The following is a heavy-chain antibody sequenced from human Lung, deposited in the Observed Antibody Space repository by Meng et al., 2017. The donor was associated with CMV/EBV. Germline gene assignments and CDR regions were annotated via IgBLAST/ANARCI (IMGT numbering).Heavy chain of an antibody. CDR2: MSSHNGNT. J-gene: IGHJ4*02. Sequence: KASGYRLATYGISWVRLVPGQGLEWVGWMSSHNGNTNYGEKFQGRVTMTMHTSTNAAHMDLRDLRSDDTAVYFCAREVHYYDSHGIDYWGQGTLVTVSS. CDR1: GYRLATYG. V-gene: IGHV1-18*01. D-gene: IGHD3-22*01. CDR3: AREVHYYDSHGIDY.